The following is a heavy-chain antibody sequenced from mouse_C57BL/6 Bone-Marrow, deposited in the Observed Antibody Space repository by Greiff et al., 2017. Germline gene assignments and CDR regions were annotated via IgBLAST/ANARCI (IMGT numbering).Heavy chain of an antibody. Sequence: QVQLQQPGAELVKPGASVKLSCKASGYTFTSYWMHWVKQRPGRGLEWIGRIDPNSGGTKYNEKFKSKATLTVDKPSSTAYMQLSSLTTEDSAVNYCERLGQLRLDCNAMDYWGQGTSVTVSS. D-gene: IGHD3-2*02. J-gene: IGHJ4*01. V-gene: IGHV1-72*01. CDR3: ERLGQLRLDCNAMDY. CDR1: GYTFTSYW. CDR2: IDPNSGGT.